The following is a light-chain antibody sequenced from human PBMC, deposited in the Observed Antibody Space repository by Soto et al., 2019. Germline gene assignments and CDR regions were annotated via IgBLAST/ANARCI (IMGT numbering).Light chain of an antibody. J-gene: IGKJ1*01. CDR1: QTISSW. CDR3: QHYYSYSEA. V-gene: IGKV1-5*03. Sequence: DIKMTQSPSTLSGSVGDRVTITCRASQTISSWLAWYQQKPGKAPKLLIYKASTLKSGVPSRFSGSGSGTEFTLNISSLQPDDFGTYYCQHYYSYSEAFGQGPKVELK. CDR2: KAS.